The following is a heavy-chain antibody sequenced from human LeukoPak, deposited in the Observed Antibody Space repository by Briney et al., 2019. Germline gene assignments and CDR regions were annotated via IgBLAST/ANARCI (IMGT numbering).Heavy chain of an antibody. Sequence: PGGSLRLSCIASGFTFSTYTMYWVRQAPGKGLEWVSIIGISGGGIHYADSVKGRFTISRDDSKNTLYLEMNSLRAEDTAVYYCARGWGSSIYASAFDIWGQGTMVTISS. CDR2: IGISGGGI. CDR1: GFTFSTYT. J-gene: IGHJ3*02. V-gene: IGHV3-23*01. D-gene: IGHD2-2*01. CDR3: ARGWGSSIYASAFDI.